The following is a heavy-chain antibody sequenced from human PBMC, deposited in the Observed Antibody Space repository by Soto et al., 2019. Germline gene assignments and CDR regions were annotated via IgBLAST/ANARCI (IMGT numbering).Heavy chain of an antibody. D-gene: IGHD2-21*02. CDR3: ARTCGGDCYGAFDI. CDR1: GGSISSYY. Sequence: PSETLSLTCTVSGGSISSYYWSWVRQPPGKGLEWIGYIYYSGRTNYNPSLKSRVTISVDTSKNQFSLKLSSVTAADTAVYYCARTCGGDCYGAFDIWGQGTMVTVSS. V-gene: IGHV4-59*01. CDR2: IYYSGRT. J-gene: IGHJ3*02.